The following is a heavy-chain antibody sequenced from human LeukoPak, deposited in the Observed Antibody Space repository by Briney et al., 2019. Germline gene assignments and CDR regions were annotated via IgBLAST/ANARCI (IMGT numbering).Heavy chain of an antibody. D-gene: IGHD3-3*01. J-gene: IGHJ4*02. Sequence: SETLSLTCAVYGGSISSYYWSWIRQPPGKGLEWIGYIYYSGSTNYNPSLKSRVTISVDTSKNQFSLKLSSVTAADTAVYYCARVSYDFWSGYYYYFDYWGQGTLVTVSS. V-gene: IGHV4-59*01. CDR3: ARVSYDFWSGYYYYFDY. CDR1: GGSISSYY. CDR2: IYYSGST.